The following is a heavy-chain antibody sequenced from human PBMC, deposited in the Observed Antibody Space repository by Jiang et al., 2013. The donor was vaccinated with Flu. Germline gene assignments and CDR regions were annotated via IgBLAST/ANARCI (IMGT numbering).Heavy chain of an antibody. V-gene: IGHV4-59*08. D-gene: IGHD6-19*01. CDR1: GGSISSYY. CDR2: IYYSGST. CDR3: ARQSGPYSSGWLDY. J-gene: IGHJ4*01. Sequence: GSGLVKPSETLSLTCTVSGGSISSYYWSWIRQPPGKGLEWIGYIYYSGSTNHNPSLKSRVTISVDTSKNQFSLKLSSVTAADTAVYYCARQSGPYSSGWLDYWG.